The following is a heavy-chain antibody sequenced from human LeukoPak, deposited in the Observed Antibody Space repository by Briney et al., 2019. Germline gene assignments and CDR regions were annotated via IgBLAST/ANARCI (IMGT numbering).Heavy chain of an antibody. J-gene: IGHJ4*02. CDR1: GFSFSSYW. CDR2: INQDGSEK. V-gene: IGHV3-7*04. Sequence: PGGSLRLSCAASGFSFSSYWMSWVRQAPGKGLEWVANINQDGSEKYYVDSVKGRFTISRDNATNSLHLQMNSLRAEDTAVYYCARGDGYNTFYFEYWGQGTLVTVSS. D-gene: IGHD5-24*01. CDR3: ARGDGYNTFYFEY.